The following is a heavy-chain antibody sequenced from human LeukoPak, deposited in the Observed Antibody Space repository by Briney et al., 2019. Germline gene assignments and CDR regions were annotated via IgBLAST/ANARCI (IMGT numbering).Heavy chain of an antibody. CDR2: ILGTRGGT. D-gene: IGHD2-2*02. J-gene: IGHJ3*02. CDR3: ARDPYCSSTSCYRSYAFDI. V-gene: IGHV3-23*01. CDR1: GFTFSSYA. Sequence: GGSLRLSCAASGFTFSSYAMTWARQAPGRGLEWVSAILGTRGGTYYTDSVKGRFTISRDNSKNTLYLQMNSLRAEDTAVYHCARDPYCSSTSCYRSYAFDIWGQGTMVTVSS.